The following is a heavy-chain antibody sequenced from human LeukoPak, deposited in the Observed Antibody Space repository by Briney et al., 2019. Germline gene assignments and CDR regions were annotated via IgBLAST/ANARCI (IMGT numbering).Heavy chain of an antibody. V-gene: IGHV3-9*01. CDR3: AKDRAVAANYFDY. CDR1: GFTFDDYA. J-gene: IGHJ4*02. CDR2: ISWNSGSI. Sequence: SLRLSCAASGFTFDDYAMHWVRQAPGKGLEWVPGISWNSGSIGYADSVKGRFTISRDNAKNSLYLQMNSLRAEDTALYYCAKDRAVAANYFDYWGQGTMVTVSS. D-gene: IGHD6-19*01.